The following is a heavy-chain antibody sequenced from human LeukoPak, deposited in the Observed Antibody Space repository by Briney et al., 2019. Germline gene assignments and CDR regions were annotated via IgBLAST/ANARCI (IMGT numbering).Heavy chain of an antibody. Sequence: PSETLSLTCTVSGGSINSSSYYWGWIRQPPGKGLEWIGIIYYSGSTYYNPSLKSRVTISVDTSKSQFSLKLNSVTAADTAVYYCARSPIRNTIFQRTSDPWGQGTLVTVSS. CDR2: IYYSGST. CDR1: GGSINSSSYY. D-gene: IGHD1/OR15-1a*01. CDR3: ARSPIRNTIFQRTSDP. V-gene: IGHV4-39*01. J-gene: IGHJ5*02.